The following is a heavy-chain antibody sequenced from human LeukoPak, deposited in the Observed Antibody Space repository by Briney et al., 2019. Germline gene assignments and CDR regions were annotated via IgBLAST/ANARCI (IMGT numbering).Heavy chain of an antibody. J-gene: IGHJ5*02. CDR1: GGSISSYY. CDR3: ARDGSSWAGGWFDP. V-gene: IGHV4-59*01. Sequence: SETLSLTCTVPGGSISSYYWSWIRQPPGKGLEWIGYINYSGSTNYNPSLKSRVTISVDTSKNQFSLKLSSVTAADTAVYYCARDGSSWAGGWFDPWGQGTLVTVSS. D-gene: IGHD6-13*01. CDR2: INYSGST.